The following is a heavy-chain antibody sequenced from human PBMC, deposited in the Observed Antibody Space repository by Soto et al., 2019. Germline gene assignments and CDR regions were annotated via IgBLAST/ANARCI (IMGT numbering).Heavy chain of an antibody. V-gene: IGHV3-33*01. Sequence: GGSLRLSCAASGFTFSSYGMHWVRQAPGKGLEWVAVIWYDGSNKYYADSVKGRFTISRDNSKNTLYLQMNSLRAEDTAVYYCARENIVVVPAAMGEYYGMDVWGQGTTVTVSS. CDR1: GFTFSSYG. CDR3: ARENIVVVPAAMGEYYGMDV. J-gene: IGHJ6*02. CDR2: IWYDGSNK. D-gene: IGHD2-2*01.